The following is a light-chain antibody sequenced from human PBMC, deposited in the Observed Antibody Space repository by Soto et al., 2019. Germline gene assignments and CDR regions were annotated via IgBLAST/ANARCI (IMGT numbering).Light chain of an antibody. Sequence: QSALTPPASVSGSPGQSVTISCTGTSSDVGRYNLVSWYQQHPGKAPKLIIYEGSKRPSGVSNRFSGSKSGNTASLTLSGLKAEDEADYYCCSYAGSSTYVFGPGTNLTFL. CDR1: SSDVGRYNL. CDR2: EGS. J-gene: IGLJ1*01. CDR3: CSYAGSSTYV. V-gene: IGLV2-23*01.